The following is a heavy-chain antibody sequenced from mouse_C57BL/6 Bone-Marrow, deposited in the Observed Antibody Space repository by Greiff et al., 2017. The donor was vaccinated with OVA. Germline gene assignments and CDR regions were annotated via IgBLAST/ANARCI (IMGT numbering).Heavy chain of an antibody. Sequence: QVQLQQPGAELVKPGASVKLSCKASGYTFTSYWMQWVKQRPGQGLEWIGEIDPSDSYTNYNQKFKGKATLTVDTSSSTAYMQLSSLTSEDSAVDYCARDYTGFDYWGQGTTLTVSS. V-gene: IGHV1-50*01. CDR2: IDPSDSYT. CDR3: ARDYTGFDY. CDR1: GYTFTSYW. D-gene: IGHD2-13*01. J-gene: IGHJ2*01.